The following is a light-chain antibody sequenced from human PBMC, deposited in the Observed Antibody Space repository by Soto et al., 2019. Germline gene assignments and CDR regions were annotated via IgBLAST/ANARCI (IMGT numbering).Light chain of an antibody. CDR1: QSVSSN. CDR2: GAS. J-gene: IGKJ1*01. V-gene: IGKV3-15*01. CDR3: QQYNNWWT. Sequence: EIVMTQSPATLSVSPGERATLSCRASQSVSSNLSWYQQKPGQAPRLLIYGASTRATGIPARFSGSGSGTAFTLTINSLQPEDFAVYHCQQYNNWWTFGQGTKVEVK.